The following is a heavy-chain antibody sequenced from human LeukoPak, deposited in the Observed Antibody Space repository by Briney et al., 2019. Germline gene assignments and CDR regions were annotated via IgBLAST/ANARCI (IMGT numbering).Heavy chain of an antibody. Sequence: SETLSLTCTVSGASVSGSAYYWGWIRQPPGKGLEWIGNIYYSGSTYYNESLESRVTISIDTSKNQFSLKLSSVTAAGTAVYYCARGYGSPMWDVWGKGTTVTVSS. CDR1: GASVSGSAYY. J-gene: IGHJ6*04. CDR3: ARGYGSPMWDV. D-gene: IGHD3-10*01. V-gene: IGHV4-39*07. CDR2: IYYSGST.